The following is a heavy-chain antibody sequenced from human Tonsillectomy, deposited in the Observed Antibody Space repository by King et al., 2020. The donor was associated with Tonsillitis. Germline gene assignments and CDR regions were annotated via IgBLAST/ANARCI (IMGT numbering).Heavy chain of an antibody. CDR3: GGGFYNDLWSGSSYYFDH. D-gene: IGHD3-3*01. CDR2: ISHSGHT. V-gene: IGHV4-34*01. J-gene: IGHJ4*02. Sequence: VQLQQWGAGLLKPSETLSLTCAVYGGSLSGYSWSWIRQPPGKGLEWIGEISHSGHTNYSPSLKSRVPMSVDTSKNQLSLELNSVTAADTPIYYCGGGFYNDLWSGSSYYFDHWGRGSLVTVSS. CDR1: GGSLSGYS.